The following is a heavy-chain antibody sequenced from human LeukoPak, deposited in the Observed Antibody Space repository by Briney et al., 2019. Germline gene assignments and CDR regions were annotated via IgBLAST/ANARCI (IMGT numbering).Heavy chain of an antibody. CDR3: ASTVYGGIPY. D-gene: IGHD4-23*01. J-gene: IGHJ4*02. Sequence: SETLSLTCAVYGGSFSGYYWSWIRQPPGKGLEWIGEINHSGSTNYNPSLKSRVTISVDTSKNQFSLKLSSVTAADTAVYYCASTVYGGIPYWGQGTLVTVSS. V-gene: IGHV4-34*01. CDR1: GGSFSGYY. CDR2: INHSGST.